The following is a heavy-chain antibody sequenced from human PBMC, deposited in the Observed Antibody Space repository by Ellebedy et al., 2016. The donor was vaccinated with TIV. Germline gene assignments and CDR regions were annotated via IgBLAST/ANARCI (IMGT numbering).Heavy chain of an antibody. CDR3: ARDLDKSSGWSGGAAY. CDR2: ISYDGSSK. CDR1: GFTFTSYA. D-gene: IGHD6-19*01. Sequence: GESLKISCAASGFTFTSYAMHWVRQAPGKGLEWVAVISYDGSSKYYADSVKGRFTISRDNSMTTLYLEMNSLRAEDTAVYYCARDLDKSSGWSGGAAYWGQGTLVTVSS. J-gene: IGHJ4*02. V-gene: IGHV3-30-3*01.